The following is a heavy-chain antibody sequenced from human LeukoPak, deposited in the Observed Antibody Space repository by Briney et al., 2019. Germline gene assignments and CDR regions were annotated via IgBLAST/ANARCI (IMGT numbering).Heavy chain of an antibody. Sequence: PGGSLRLSCAASGFTFSSYSMNWVRQAPRKELEWVSSISSSSNYIYYADSVKGRFTVSRDNAKNSLYLQMNSLRAEDTAVYYCARGAEYSGYDPDYFDYWGQGTLVTVYS. D-gene: IGHD5-12*01. J-gene: IGHJ4*02. CDR3: ARGAEYSGYDPDYFDY. CDR1: GFTFSSYS. V-gene: IGHV3-21*01. CDR2: ISSSSNYI.